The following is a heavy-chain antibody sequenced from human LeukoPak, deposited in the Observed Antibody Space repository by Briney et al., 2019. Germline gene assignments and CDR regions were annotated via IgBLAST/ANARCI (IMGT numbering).Heavy chain of an antibody. V-gene: IGHV3-48*01. J-gene: IGHJ5*02. D-gene: IGHD3-10*01. CDR3: ARGPRTSSGSYFNWFDP. CDR1: GCTFSSYS. Sequence: GGSLILACAASGCTFSSYSMNWVRQAPGKGLEWVSYISSSSSTIYYADSVKGRFTISRDNAKNSLYLQMNSLRAEDTAVYYCARGPRTSSGSYFNWFDPWGQGTLVTVSS. CDR2: ISSSSSTI.